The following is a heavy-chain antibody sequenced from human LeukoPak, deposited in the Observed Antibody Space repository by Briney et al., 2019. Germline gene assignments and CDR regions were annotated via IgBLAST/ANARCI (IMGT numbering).Heavy chain of an antibody. Sequence: GGSLRLSCAASGFTFSSYAMHWVRQAPGKGLEWVAVISYDGSNKYYADSVKGRLTISRDNSKNTLYLQMNSLRAEDTAVYYCARDSSGGDFWSGYYAPGRPYYYYGMDVWGQGTTVTVSS. J-gene: IGHJ6*02. D-gene: IGHD3-3*01. CDR1: GFTFSSYA. V-gene: IGHV3-30*04. CDR3: ARDSSGGDFWSGYYAPGRPYYYYGMDV. CDR2: ISYDGSNK.